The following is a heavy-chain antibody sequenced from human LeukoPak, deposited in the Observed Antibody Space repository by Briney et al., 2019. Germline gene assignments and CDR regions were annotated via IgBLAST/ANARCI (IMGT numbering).Heavy chain of an antibody. D-gene: IGHD6-19*01. CDR2: TYYRSKWYN. CDR1: GDRVSSNSAA. Sequence: SQALSLTFAISGDRVSSNSAAWSWSRPSPSRGLEWLGRTYYRSKWYNDYAVKSRITINPDTSKNQFSLQLNSVTPEDTAVYYCARGSGWNNWFDPWGQGTLVTVSS. J-gene: IGHJ5*02. CDR3: ARGSGWNNWFDP. V-gene: IGHV6-1*01.